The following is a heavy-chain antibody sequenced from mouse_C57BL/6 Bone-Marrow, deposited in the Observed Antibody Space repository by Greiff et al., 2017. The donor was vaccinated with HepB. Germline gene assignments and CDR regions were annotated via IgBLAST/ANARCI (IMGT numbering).Heavy chain of an antibody. CDR3: TRGPVATKAMDY. D-gene: IGHD1-1*02. CDR2: IRNKANNHAT. Sequence: EVQLQESGGGLVQPGGSMKLSCAASGFTFSDAWMDWVRQSPEKGLEWVAEIRNKANNHATYYAESVKGRFTISRDDSKSSVYLQMNSLRAEDTGIYYCTRGPVATKAMDYWGQGTSVTVSS. V-gene: IGHV6-6*01. CDR1: GFTFSDAW. J-gene: IGHJ4*01.